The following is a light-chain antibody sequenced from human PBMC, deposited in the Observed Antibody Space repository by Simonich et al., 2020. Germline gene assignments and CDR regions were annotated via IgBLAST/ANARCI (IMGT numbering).Light chain of an antibody. CDR3: ETWDSNTRV. CDR1: SGHSSYI. V-gene: IGLV4-60*03. CDR2: LEGSGSY. Sequence: QPVLTHSSSASASLGSSVKLTCTLSSGHSSYIIAWHQQQPGKAPRYLMKLEGSGSYNKGSGVPDRLSGASSGADRYLTISNLQSEDEADYYCETWDSNTRVFGGGTKLTVL. J-gene: IGLJ3*02.